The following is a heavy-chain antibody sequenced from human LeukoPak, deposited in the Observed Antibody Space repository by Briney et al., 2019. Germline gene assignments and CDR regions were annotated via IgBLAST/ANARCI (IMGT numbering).Heavy chain of an antibody. J-gene: IGHJ4*02. Sequence: PSETLSLTCTVSGGSISSYYWNWIRQPPGKGLEWIGYIYYSGSTSSNPSLKSRVTISVDTSKNQFSLKLSSVTAADTAVYYCARRGSGSPFDYWGQGTLVTVSS. V-gene: IGHV4-59*08. CDR2: IYYSGST. D-gene: IGHD1-26*01. CDR3: ARRGSGSPFDY. CDR1: GGSISSYY.